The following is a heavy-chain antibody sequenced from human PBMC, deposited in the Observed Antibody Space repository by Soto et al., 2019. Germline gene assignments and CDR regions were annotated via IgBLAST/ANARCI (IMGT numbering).Heavy chain of an antibody. Sequence: PRGSLRISCASSGFTFSIYGMHWVRQAPGKGLDLVAVIWYDGSNKYYADSVKGRFTISRDNSKNTLYLQMNSLRAEDTAVYYCARGSTWIQLWSNNAEYFQHWGQGTLVTVSS. V-gene: IGHV3-33*01. D-gene: IGHD5-18*01. CDR2: IWYDGSNK. CDR3: ARGSTWIQLWSNNAEYFQH. CDR1: GFTFSIYG. J-gene: IGHJ1*01.